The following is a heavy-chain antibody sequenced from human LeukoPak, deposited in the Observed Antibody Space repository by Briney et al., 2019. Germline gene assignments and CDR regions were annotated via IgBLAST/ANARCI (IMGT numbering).Heavy chain of an antibody. D-gene: IGHD3-9*01. CDR1: GFTFSSYA. CDR2: ISYDGSNK. Sequence: GGSLRLSCAASGFTFSSYAMHWVRQAPGKGLERVAVISYDGSNKYYADSVKGRFTISRDNSKNTLYLQMNSLRAEDTAVYYCASVALRDYDILTGYYSRDYWGQGTLVTVSS. J-gene: IGHJ4*02. V-gene: IGHV3-30-3*01. CDR3: ASVALRDYDILTGYYSRDY.